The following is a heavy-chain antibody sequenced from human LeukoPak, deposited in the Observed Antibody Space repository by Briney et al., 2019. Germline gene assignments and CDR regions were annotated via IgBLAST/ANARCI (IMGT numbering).Heavy chain of an antibody. J-gene: IGHJ3*02. CDR1: GFTFSSYG. Sequence: GGSLRLSCAASGFTFSSYGMHWVRQAPGKGLEWVAVISYDGSNKYYADSVKGRFTISRDNSKNTLYLQMNSLRAEDTAVYYCAKALVTGYDSSGSVAFDIWGQGTMVTVSS. D-gene: IGHD3-22*01. V-gene: IGHV3-30*18. CDR3: AKALVTGYDSSGSVAFDI. CDR2: ISYDGSNK.